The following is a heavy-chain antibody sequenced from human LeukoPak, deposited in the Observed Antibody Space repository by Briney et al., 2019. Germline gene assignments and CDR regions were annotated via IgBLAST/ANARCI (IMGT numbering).Heavy chain of an antibody. D-gene: IGHD1-7*01. CDR1: GYTFTGYY. J-gene: IGHJ4*02. V-gene: IGHV1-2*02. Sequence: ASVKVSCKASGYTFTGYYMHWVRQAPGQGLEWMGWINPNSGGTNYAQKFQGRVTMTRDTSISTAYMELSRLRSDDPAVYYCARAWAGTTLVALSYWGQGTLVTVSS. CDR2: INPNSGGT. CDR3: ARAWAGTTLVALSY.